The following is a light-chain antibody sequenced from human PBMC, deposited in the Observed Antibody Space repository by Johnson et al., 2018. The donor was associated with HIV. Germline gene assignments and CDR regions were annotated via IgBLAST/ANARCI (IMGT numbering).Light chain of an antibody. Sequence: QSVLTQPPSVSAAPGQKVTISCSGSSSNIGNNYVSWYQQLPGTAPKLLIYDNNKRPSGSPDRFSGSKYGTSATLGITGRQTGAEADYYCGTWDSILSAFYVFGTVPKVTVL. V-gene: IGLV1-51*01. CDR3: GTWDSILSAFYV. CDR2: DNN. J-gene: IGLJ1*01. CDR1: SSNIGNNY.